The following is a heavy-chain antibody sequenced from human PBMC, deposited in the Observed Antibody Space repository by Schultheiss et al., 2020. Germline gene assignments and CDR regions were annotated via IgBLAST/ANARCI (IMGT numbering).Heavy chain of an antibody. CDR3: ARGAPGHYGSGIDY. D-gene: IGHD3-10*01. J-gene: IGHJ4*02. Sequence: SETLSLTCTVSGGSISSSSYYWGWIRQPPGKGLEWIGYIYYSGSTNYNPSLKSRVTISVDTSKNQFSLKLSSVTAADTAVYYCARGAPGHYGSGIDYWGQGALVAVSA. CDR1: GGSISSSSYY. V-gene: IGHV4-61*05. CDR2: IYYSGST.